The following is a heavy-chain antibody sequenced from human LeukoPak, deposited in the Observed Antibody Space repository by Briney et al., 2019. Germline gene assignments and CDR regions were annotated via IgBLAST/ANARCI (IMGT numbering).Heavy chain of an antibody. CDR1: RYTFTGYY. CDR3: ARGEWGDKKDY. V-gene: IGHV1-2*02. Sequence: ASVKVSCKASRYTFTGYYMHWVRQAPGQGLEWMGWITPNSGGTNYAQKFQGRVTMTRDTSISTAYMELTRLRSDDTAVYYCARGEWGDKKDYWGQGTLVTVSS. D-gene: IGHD1-26*01. J-gene: IGHJ4*02. CDR2: ITPNSGGT.